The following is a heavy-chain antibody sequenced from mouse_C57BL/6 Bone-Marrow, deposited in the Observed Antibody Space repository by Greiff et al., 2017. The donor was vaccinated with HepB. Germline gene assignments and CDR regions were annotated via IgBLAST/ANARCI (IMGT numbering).Heavy chain of an antibody. Sequence: EVQLQQSGPELVKPGASVKISCKASGYTFTDYYMNWVKQSHGKSLEWIGDINPNNGGTSYNQKFKGKATLTVDKSSSTAYMELRSLTSEDSAVYNCAREGYDAWFAYWGQGTLVTVSA. V-gene: IGHV1-26*01. CDR1: GYTFTDYY. J-gene: IGHJ3*01. D-gene: IGHD2-2*01. CDR3: AREGYDAWFAY. CDR2: INPNNGGT.